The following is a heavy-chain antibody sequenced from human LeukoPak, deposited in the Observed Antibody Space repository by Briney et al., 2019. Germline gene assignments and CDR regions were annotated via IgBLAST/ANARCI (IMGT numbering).Heavy chain of an antibody. CDR3: ARVQGSSWADYFDY. CDR1: GYTFTTYG. J-gene: IGHJ4*02. V-gene: IGHV1-18*01. CDR2: ISAYNGNT. D-gene: IGHD6-13*01. Sequence: GASVKVSCKASGYTFTTYGISWVRQAPGQGLEWMGWISAYNGNTNYAQKLQGRVTMTTDTSTSTAYMELRSLRSDDTAVYYCARVQGSSWADYFDYWGQGTLVTVSS.